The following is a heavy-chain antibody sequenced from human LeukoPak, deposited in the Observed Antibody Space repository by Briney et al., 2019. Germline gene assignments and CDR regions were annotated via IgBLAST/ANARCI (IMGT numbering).Heavy chain of an antibody. CDR2: IYYSGST. CDR1: GGSISSGDYY. D-gene: IGHD3-16*01. Sequence: SETLSLTCTVSGGSISSGDYYWSWIRQPPGKGLEWIGYIYYSGSTYYNPSLKSRVTISVDTSTNQFSLKLSSVTAADTAVYYCARGLPYMTTFDYWGQGTLVTVSS. V-gene: IGHV4-30-4*01. J-gene: IGHJ4*02. CDR3: ARGLPYMTTFDY.